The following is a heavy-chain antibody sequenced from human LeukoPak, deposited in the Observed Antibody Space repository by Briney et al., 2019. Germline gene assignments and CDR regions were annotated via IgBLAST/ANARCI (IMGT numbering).Heavy chain of an antibody. D-gene: IGHD3-3*01. Sequence: GASVKVSCKASGGTFSSYGISWVRQAPGQGLEWMGWISAYNGNTNYAQKLQGRVTMTTDTSTSTAYMELRSLRSDDTAVYYCARAFDVLRFLEWPREYYFDYWGQGTLVTVSS. CDR2: ISAYNGNT. CDR1: GGTFSSYG. J-gene: IGHJ4*02. V-gene: IGHV1-18*01. CDR3: ARAFDVLRFLEWPREYYFDY.